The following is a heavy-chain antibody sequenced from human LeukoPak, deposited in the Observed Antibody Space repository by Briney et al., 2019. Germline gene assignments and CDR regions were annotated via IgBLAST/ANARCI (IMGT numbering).Heavy chain of an antibody. J-gene: IGHJ4*02. CDR2: ISGSGGST. Sequence: PGGSLRLSCAASGFTFNSYAMSWVRQAPGKGLEWVSAISGSGGSTYYADSVKGRFTISRDNSKNTLYLQMNSLRAEDTAVYYCAKVARNRIVGATIDYWGQGTLVTVSS. CDR1: GFTFNSYA. CDR3: AKVARNRIVGATIDY. D-gene: IGHD1-26*01. V-gene: IGHV3-23*01.